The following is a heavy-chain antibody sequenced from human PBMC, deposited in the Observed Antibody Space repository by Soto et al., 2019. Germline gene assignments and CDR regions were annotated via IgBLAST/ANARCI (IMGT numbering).Heavy chain of an antibody. V-gene: IGHV3-23*01. CDR2: ISGSSSTT. D-gene: IGHD1-7*01. CDR1: GLTFSNYA. CDR3: AKNQERELPRVIDF. J-gene: IGHJ4*02. Sequence: EVRLLESGGGLVKPGGSLRLSCVTSGLTFSNYAMSWVRQAPGGGLEWVSSISGSSSTTYYADSVRGRFTISRDRSKNTLYLQMSSLRAEDTALYYCAKNQERELPRVIDFWGQGTLVTVSS.